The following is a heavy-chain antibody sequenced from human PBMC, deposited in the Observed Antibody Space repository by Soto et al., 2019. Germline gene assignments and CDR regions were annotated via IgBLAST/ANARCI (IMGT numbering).Heavy chain of an antibody. V-gene: IGHV3-21*01. CDR2: ISSSSSYI. Sequence: EVQLVESGGGLVKPGGSLRLSCAASGFTFSSYSMNWVRQAPGKGLEWVSSISSSSSYIYYADSVKGRFTISRDNAKNSLYLQMNSLRAEDAAVYYCARERWSANAYWGQGTLVTVSS. J-gene: IGHJ4*02. D-gene: IGHD3-3*01. CDR3: ARERWSANAY. CDR1: GFTFSSYS.